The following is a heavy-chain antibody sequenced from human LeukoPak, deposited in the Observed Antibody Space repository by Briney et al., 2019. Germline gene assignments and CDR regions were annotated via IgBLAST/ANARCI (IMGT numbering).Heavy chain of an antibody. CDR1: GDSVSSNSAA. Sequence: SQTLSLTCAISGDSVSSNSAAWNWIRQSPSRGLERLGRTYYRSKWFNDYAASVRSRITIKPDTPNNQFTLQLNSVTPEDTAMYFCARSKGHLDSWGQGTLVTVSS. CDR3: ARSKGHLDS. J-gene: IGHJ4*02. CDR2: TYYRSKWFN. V-gene: IGHV6-1*01.